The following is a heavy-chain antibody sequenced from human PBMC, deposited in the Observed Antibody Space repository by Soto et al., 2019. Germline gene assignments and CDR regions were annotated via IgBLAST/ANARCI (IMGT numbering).Heavy chain of an antibody. CDR1: GFTFSSYA. V-gene: IGHV3-23*01. Sequence: EVQLLESGGGLVQPGGSLRLSCAASGFTFSSYAMSWVRQAPGKGLEWVSAISGSGGSTYYADSVKGRFTISRANSKNTRYLQMNSLRAEDTAVYYCAKQRRMDPNSSLFQHWGQGTLVTVSS. D-gene: IGHD3-22*01. CDR2: ISGSGGST. CDR3: AKQRRMDPNSSLFQH. J-gene: IGHJ1*01.